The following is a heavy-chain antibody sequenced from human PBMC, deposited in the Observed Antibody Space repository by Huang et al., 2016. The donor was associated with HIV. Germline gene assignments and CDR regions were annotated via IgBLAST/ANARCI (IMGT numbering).Heavy chain of an antibody. CDR1: GFTFCSYG. CDR3: AKGGSAAAVLDF. J-gene: IGHJ4*02. V-gene: IGHV3-30*18. CDR2: ISYDAKTK. Sequence: QVQLVESGGGVVQPGRSLRIACVASGFTFCSYGMHWVRQAPGKGRGWVAVISYDAKTKYYADSVKGRFSISRDNSKTTVYLQLNSLRVEDTAVYYCAKGGSAAAVLDFWGQGTLVTVSS. D-gene: IGHD6-13*01.